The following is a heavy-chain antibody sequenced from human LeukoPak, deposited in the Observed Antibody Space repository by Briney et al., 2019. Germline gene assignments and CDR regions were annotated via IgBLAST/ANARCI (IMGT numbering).Heavy chain of an antibody. J-gene: IGHJ4*02. V-gene: IGHV4-4*07. CDR2: IYTSGTT. D-gene: IGHD4-17*01. CDR1: GGSISSYY. Sequence: SETLSLTCTVSGGSISSYYWSWIRQPAGKGLEWIGRIYTSGTTHYNPSLKSRVTMSVDTSKNQFSLELTSVTAADTAVYYCAREHYGDSVDYWGQGTLVTVSS. CDR3: AREHYGDSVDY.